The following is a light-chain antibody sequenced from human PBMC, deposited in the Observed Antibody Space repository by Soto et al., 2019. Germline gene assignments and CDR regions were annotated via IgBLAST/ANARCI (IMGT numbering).Light chain of an antibody. CDR1: QTLSSSC. V-gene: IGKV3-20*01. Sequence: EIVLTQSPGTLSLSPGERATLSCRASQTLSSSCLAWYQQKPGQGPRLLIYGASSRATGIPDRFSGSGSGTDFSLTISRLEPEDFVVYYCQQYGSSPWTFGQGTKVDIK. CDR3: QQYGSSPWT. CDR2: GAS. J-gene: IGKJ1*01.